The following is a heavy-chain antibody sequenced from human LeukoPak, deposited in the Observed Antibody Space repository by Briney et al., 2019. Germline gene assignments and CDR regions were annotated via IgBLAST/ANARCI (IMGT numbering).Heavy chain of an antibody. J-gene: IGHJ6*02. Sequence: ASVKVSCKASGGTFSSYAISWVRQAPGQGLEWMGGIIPIFGTANYAQEFQGRVTITADESTGTAYMELSSLRSEDTAVYYCARYPYDILTGYPNYYGMDVWGQGTTVTVSS. CDR2: IIPIFGTA. V-gene: IGHV1-69*13. D-gene: IGHD3-9*01. CDR3: ARYPYDILTGYPNYYGMDV. CDR1: GGTFSSYA.